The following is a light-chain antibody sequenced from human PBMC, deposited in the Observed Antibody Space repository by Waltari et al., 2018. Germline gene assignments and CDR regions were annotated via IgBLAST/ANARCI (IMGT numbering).Light chain of an antibody. Sequence: QSLVTHSPSVSGTPGQRVTISCSASGSRIGSIDLTSYQPFPGTAPKLLISHINQRPSGVPDRFSGSKSGTSATLTISGLQSEDEADYYCAAWFDSLNGWVFGGGTKVTVL. CDR2: HIN. CDR1: GSRIGSID. J-gene: IGLJ3*02. V-gene: IGLV1-44*01. CDR3: AAWFDSLNGWV.